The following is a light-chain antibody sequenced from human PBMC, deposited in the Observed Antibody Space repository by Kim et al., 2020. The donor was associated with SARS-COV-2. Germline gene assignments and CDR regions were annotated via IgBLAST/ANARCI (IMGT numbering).Light chain of an antibody. Sequence: DIQMTQSPSSLSASVGDRVTITCRASLRISRYVAWYQQKPGKPPKLLIYSASTLQSGVPSRFSGSGSGTDFTLSISSLQPEDVATYYCQSHNSALLTFGGGTKLEI. CDR1: LRISRY. J-gene: IGKJ4*01. CDR2: SAS. V-gene: IGKV1-27*01. CDR3: QSHNSALLT.